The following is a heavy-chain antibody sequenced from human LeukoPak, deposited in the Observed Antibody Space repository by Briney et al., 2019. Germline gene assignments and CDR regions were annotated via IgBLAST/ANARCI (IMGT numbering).Heavy chain of an antibody. CDR1: GFAFTNHA. Sequence: GGSLRLSCVASGFAFTNHAMTWVRQAPGKGLEWVSAISGSGGSTYYADSVKGRFTITRDNSKNTLYLQMNGLRAEDTAVYYCAKFNGMVVAAGPQQTYYYYGMDVWGQGTTVTVSS. CDR3: AKFNGMVVAAGPQQTYYYYGMDV. J-gene: IGHJ6*02. CDR2: ISGSGGST. V-gene: IGHV3-23*01. D-gene: IGHD2-15*01.